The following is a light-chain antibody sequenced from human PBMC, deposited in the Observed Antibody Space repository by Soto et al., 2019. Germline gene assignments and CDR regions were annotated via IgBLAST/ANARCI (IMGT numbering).Light chain of an antibody. Sequence: DIQMTQSPSTLSASVGDRVTITCRASQSISTWLAWYQHKRGKAPKLLIYKASTLESGVPSRFSGSGSETEFTLTISSLQPDDFATYYCQQYNRYSPTFGQGTKVELK. J-gene: IGKJ1*01. V-gene: IGKV1-5*03. CDR1: QSISTW. CDR2: KAS. CDR3: QQYNRYSPT.